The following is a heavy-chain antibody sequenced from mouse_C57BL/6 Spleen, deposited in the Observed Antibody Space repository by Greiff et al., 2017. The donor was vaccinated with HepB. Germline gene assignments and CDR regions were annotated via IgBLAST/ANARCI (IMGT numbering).Heavy chain of an antibody. CDR2: IHPNSGST. CDR1: GYTFTSYW. D-gene: IGHD2-5*01. Sequence: VQLQQSGAELVKPGASVKLSCKASGYTFTSYWMHWVKQRPGQGLEWIGMIHPNSGSTNYNEKFKSKATLTVDKSSSTAYMQLSSLTSEDSAVYYCARKGYSNYGGCAYWGQGTLVTVSA. J-gene: IGHJ3*01. CDR3: ARKGYSNYGGCAY. V-gene: IGHV1-64*01.